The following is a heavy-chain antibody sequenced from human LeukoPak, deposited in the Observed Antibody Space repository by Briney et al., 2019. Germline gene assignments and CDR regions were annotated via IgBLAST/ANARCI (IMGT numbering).Heavy chain of an antibody. CDR3: ARELLWFGELLDYYYYYGMDV. J-gene: IGHJ6*02. V-gene: IGHV3-21*01. D-gene: IGHD3-10*01. Sequence: GGSLSLSWAASGFTFGSYSMNWVRQAPGKGREGAPSIISSSGYIYYADSVKGRFTISRDNAKNSLYLQMNSLRAEDTAVYYCARELLWFGELLDYYYYYGMDVWGQGTTVTVSS. CDR2: IISSSGYI. CDR1: GFTFGSYS.